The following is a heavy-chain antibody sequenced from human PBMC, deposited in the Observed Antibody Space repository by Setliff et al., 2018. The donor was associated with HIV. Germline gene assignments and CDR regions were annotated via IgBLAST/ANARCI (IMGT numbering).Heavy chain of an antibody. V-gene: IGHV3-30*18. D-gene: IGHD3-10*01. CDR2: ISFDGSSK. CDR3: AKDAVTMVRGHYYYMDV. J-gene: IGHJ6*03. Sequence: GGSLRLSCAASGFTFSSYGIHWVRQAPGKGLEWVAAISFDGSSKYYADSVKGRFTISRDNSKNTLYLQMNSLRAEDTALYYCAKDAVTMVRGHYYYMDVWGKGTTVTVSS. CDR1: GFTFSSYG.